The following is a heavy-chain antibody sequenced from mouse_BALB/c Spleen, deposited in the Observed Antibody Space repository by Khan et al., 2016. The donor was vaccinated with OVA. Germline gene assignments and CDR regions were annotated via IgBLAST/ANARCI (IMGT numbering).Heavy chain of an antibody. CDR2: IDPFNGGT. Sequence: EVQLQQSGPELMKPGASVKMSCKASGYSFTNYYIHWVKQSHGQSLEWIGYIDPFNGGTNYNQKFKGTATLTVDKSSSTAYMHLSSLTSEDSAVYYCTRLGTTGWFAYWGHGTLVTVSA. CDR3: TRLGTTGWFAY. J-gene: IGHJ3*01. V-gene: IGHV1S135*01. D-gene: IGHD2-13*01. CDR1: GYSFTNYY.